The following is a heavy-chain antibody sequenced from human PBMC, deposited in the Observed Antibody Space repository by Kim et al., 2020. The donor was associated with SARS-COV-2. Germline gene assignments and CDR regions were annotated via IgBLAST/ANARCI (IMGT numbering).Heavy chain of an antibody. V-gene: IGHV3-74*01. CDR1: GFTFSSYW. D-gene: IGHD3-16*01. Sequence: GSLRLSCAASGFTFSSYWMHWVRQAPGKGLAWVSRISTDGSNTGYADSVKGRFTISRDNAKNTLYLQMNSLRAEDTAMYYCASLSTGYVWGKIDFWGQGTLVTVSS. CDR2: ISTDGSNT. CDR3: ASLSTGYVWGKIDF. J-gene: IGHJ4*02.